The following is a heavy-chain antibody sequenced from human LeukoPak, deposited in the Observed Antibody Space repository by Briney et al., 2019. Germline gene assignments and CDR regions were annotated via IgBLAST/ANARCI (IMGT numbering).Heavy chain of an antibody. CDR3: ARQGFGELSLDY. D-gene: IGHD3-10*01. J-gene: IGHJ4*02. V-gene: IGHV4-59*01. CDR2: IYYSGST. CDR1: GGSISSYY. Sequence: SETLSLTCTVSGGSISSYYWSWIRQPPGKGLEWIGYIYYSGSTNYNPSLKSRVTISVDTSKNQFSLKLSSVTAADTAVYYCARQGFGELSLDYRGQGTLVTVSS.